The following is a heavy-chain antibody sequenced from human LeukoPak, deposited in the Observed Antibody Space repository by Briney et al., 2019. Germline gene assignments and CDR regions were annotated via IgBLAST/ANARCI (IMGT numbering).Heavy chain of an antibody. Sequence: SETLSLTCAVYGVSLRGYYWSWIRQSPEKGLEWIGEISHEGDSIYSPSLKSRLTLSVDMSKNQFSLKLRSVTAADTAVYYCARGRNYVSDYYFDVWGKGTTVIVSS. CDR3: ARGRNYVSDYYFDV. CDR2: ISHEGDS. J-gene: IGHJ6*03. CDR1: GVSLRGYY. V-gene: IGHV4-34*01. D-gene: IGHD1-7*01.